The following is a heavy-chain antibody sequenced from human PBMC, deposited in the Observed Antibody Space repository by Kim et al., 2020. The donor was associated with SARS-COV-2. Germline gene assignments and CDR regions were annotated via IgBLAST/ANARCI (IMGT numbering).Heavy chain of an antibody. Sequence: GGSLRLSCAASGFTFSSYSMNWVRQAPGKGLEWVSSISIISSYIYYADSVKGRFTISRDNAKNSLYLQMNSLRAEDTAVYYCARTIRFLSWLDPWGQGTL. CDR3: ARTIRFLSWLDP. V-gene: IGHV3-21*01. CDR2: ISIISSYI. CDR1: GFTFSSYS. J-gene: IGHJ5*02. D-gene: IGHD3-3*01.